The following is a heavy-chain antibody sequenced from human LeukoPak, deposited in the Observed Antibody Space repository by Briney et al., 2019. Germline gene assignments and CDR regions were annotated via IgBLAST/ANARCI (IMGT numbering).Heavy chain of an antibody. V-gene: IGHV5-51*01. CDR1: EYSFTNYW. D-gene: IGHD4-17*01. J-gene: IGHJ4*02. CDR2: IYPGDSDT. Sequence: GESLKISCKGSEYSFTNYWIGWVRQMPGKGLEWMGIIYPGDSDTRYSPSFQGQVTISADNSISTVYLQWSSLKASDTAMYYCARPSYGASDYWGQGTLVTVSS. CDR3: ARPSYGASDY.